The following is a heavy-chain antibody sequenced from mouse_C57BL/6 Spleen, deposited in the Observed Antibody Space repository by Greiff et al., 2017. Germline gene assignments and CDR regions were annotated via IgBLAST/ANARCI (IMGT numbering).Heavy chain of an antibody. V-gene: IGHV5-17*01. CDR1: GFTFSDYG. J-gene: IGHJ3*01. CDR3: ARPPAFAY. Sequence: EVMLVEPGGGLVKPGGSLKLSCAASGFTFSDYGMHWVRQAPEKGLEWVAYISSGSSTIYYADTVKGRFTISRDNAKNTLFLQMTGLRSEATAMYYCARPPAFAYWGQGTLVTVSA. CDR2: ISSGSSTI.